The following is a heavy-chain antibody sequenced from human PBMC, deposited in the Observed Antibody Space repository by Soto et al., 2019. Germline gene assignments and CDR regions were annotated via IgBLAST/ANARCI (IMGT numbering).Heavy chain of an antibody. CDR1: GFTFDDYA. Sequence: EVQLVESGGGLVQPGRSLRLSCAASGFTFDDYAMHWVRQAPGKGLEWVSGISWNSGSIGYADSVKGRFTISRDNAKNSLYLKINSLGAEDTAFYYGAKSVLRYSYGGVDAGGKGTTAPVSS. CDR2: ISWNSGSI. J-gene: IGHJ6*03. V-gene: IGHV3-9*01. CDR3: AKSVLRYSYGGVDA. D-gene: IGHD3-9*01.